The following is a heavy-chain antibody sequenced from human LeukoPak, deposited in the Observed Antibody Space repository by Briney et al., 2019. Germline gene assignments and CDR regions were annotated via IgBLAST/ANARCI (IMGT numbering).Heavy chain of an antibody. CDR1: GYTFTSYD. V-gene: IGHV1-69*13. CDR3: ARAGYYDSSGYRNWFDP. J-gene: IGHJ5*02. Sequence: ASVKVSCKASGYTFTSYDINWVRQATGQGLEWMGGIIPIFGTANYAQKFQGRVTITADESTSTAYMELSSLRSEDTAVYYCARAGYYDSSGYRNWFDPWGQGTLVTVSS. CDR2: IIPIFGTA. D-gene: IGHD3-22*01.